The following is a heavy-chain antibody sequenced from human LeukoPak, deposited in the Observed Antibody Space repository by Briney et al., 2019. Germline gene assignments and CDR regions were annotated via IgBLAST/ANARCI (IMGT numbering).Heavy chain of an antibody. CDR1: GFTASSNY. V-gene: IGHV3-23*01. Sequence: GSLRLSCAASGFTASSNYMSWVRQAPGKGLEWVSAISGSGGSTYYADSVKGRFTISRDNSKNTLYLQMNSLRAEDTAVYYCANSIVVVPAVGPFDPWGQGTLVTVSS. D-gene: IGHD2-2*01. CDR2: ISGSGGST. CDR3: ANSIVVVPAVGPFDP. J-gene: IGHJ5*02.